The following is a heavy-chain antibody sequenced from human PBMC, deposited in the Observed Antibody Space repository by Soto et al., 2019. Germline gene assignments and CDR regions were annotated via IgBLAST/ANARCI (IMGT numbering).Heavy chain of an antibody. J-gene: IGHJ4*02. Sequence: SETLSLTCAVSGGSISSGGYSWGWIRQPPGTGLEWIGEINHSGSTNYNPSLKSRVTISVDTSKNQFSLKLTPVTAADTAVYYCARDKITGLFDYWGQGTLVTVSS. V-gene: IGHV4-39*07. CDR1: GGSISSGGYS. D-gene: IGHD2-8*02. CDR2: INHSGST. CDR3: ARDKITGLFDY.